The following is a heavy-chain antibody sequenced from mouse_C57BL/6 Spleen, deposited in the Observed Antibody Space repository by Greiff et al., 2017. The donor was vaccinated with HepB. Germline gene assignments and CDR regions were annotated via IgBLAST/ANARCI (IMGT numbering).Heavy chain of an antibody. CDR2: INPNYGTT. Sequence: LVKPGASVKISCKASGYSFTDYNMTWVKQSNGKSLEWIGVINPNYGTTSYNQKFKGKATLTVDQSSSTAYMPLNSLTSEDSAVYYCARSDDGYSYYFDYWGQGTTLTVSS. D-gene: IGHD2-3*01. J-gene: IGHJ2*01. CDR3: ARSDDGYSYYFDY. CDR1: GYSFTDYN. V-gene: IGHV1-39*01.